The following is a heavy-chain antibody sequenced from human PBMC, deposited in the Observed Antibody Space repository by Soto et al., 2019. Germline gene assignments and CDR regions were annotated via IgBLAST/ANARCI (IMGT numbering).Heavy chain of an antibody. CDR1: GYTFXSYY. Sequence: XSVKVSCKASGYTFXSYYMRWVRQAPGQGLEWMGIINPSGGSTSYAQKFQGRVTMTRDTSTSTVYMELSSLRSEDTAVYYCARVGSSPYGYFDYWGQGTLVTVSS. CDR3: ARVGSSPYGYFDY. V-gene: IGHV1-46*01. CDR2: INPSGGST. D-gene: IGHD2-2*01. J-gene: IGHJ4*02.